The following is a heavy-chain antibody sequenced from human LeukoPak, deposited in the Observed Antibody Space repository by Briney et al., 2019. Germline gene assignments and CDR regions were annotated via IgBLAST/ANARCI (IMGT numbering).Heavy chain of an antibody. D-gene: IGHD4-17*01. Sequence: ETPSLTCTVSGGSISSGGYYWSWIRQHPGKGLEWIGYIYYSGSTNYNPSLKSRVTISVDTSKNQFSLKLSSVTAADTAVYYCARVTVTTFVGSDGFFDYWGQGTLVTVSS. CDR1: GGSISSGGYY. CDR2: IYYSGST. J-gene: IGHJ4*02. CDR3: ARVTVTTFVGSDGFFDY. V-gene: IGHV4-61*08.